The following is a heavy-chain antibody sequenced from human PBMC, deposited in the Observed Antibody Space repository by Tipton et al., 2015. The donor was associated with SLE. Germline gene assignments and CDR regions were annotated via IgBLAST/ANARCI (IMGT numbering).Heavy chain of an antibody. D-gene: IGHD5/OR15-5a*01. Sequence: TLSLTCAVSGGSIRTSYLSWIRLPAGKGLEWIGRVSTTGNNNNNPSLKSRVTMSVDTSKNQVSLKLASVTAADTAVYYCARDGSVSPLDVWGQGTSVVVSS. CDR3: ARDGSVSPLDV. V-gene: IGHV4-4*07. J-gene: IGHJ3*01. CDR2: VSTTGNN. CDR1: GGSIRTSY.